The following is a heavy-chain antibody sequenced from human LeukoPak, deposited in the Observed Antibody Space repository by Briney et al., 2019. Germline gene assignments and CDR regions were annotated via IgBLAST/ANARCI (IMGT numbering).Heavy chain of an antibody. CDR3: TTDPRNEYYFDY. V-gene: IGHV3-15*01. D-gene: IGHD1-1*01. Sequence: GGSLRLSCAASVFTFSNVWMSWVRQAPGKGLEWLGRIKSKTDGGTTDYAAPVKGKFTISRDDSKNTLYLQMNSLNTADTAVYYCTTDPRNEYYFDYWGQGTLVTVSS. CDR2: IKSKTDGGTT. J-gene: IGHJ4*02. CDR1: VFTFSNVW.